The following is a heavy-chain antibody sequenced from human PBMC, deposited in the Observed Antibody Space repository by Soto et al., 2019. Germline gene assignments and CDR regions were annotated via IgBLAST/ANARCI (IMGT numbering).Heavy chain of an antibody. V-gene: IGHV3-23*01. CDR1: GFGFGNYA. D-gene: IGHD3-3*01. J-gene: IGHJ6*02. CDR2: VSGSGRIT. CDR3: AKGPTIIGVDPYYYTMDV. Sequence: XVCLRLSCAACGFGFGNYAMTWVRQAPGKGLEWVSGVSGSGRITHYADSVKGRFTISRDNSNNTLFLQMSSLRAEDTAVYHCAKGPTIIGVDPYYYTMDVWGQGTTVTVSS.